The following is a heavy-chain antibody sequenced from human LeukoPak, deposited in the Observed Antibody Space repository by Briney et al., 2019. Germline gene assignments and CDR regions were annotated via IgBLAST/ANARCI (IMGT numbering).Heavy chain of an antibody. CDR2: INPNSGGT. CDR3: ARALMEVTAVYYYYGMDV. Sequence: ASVKVSCKASGYTFTGYYMHWVRQAPGQGLEWMGWINPNSGGTNYAQKFQGRVTMTRDTSISTAYMELSRLRSDDTAVYYCARALMEVTAVYYYYGMDVWGQGTTVTVSS. CDR1: GYTFTGYY. J-gene: IGHJ6*02. D-gene: IGHD2-8*01. V-gene: IGHV1-2*02.